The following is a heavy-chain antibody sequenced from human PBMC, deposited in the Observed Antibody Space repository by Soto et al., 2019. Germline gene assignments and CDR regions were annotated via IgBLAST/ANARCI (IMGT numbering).Heavy chain of an antibody. CDR3: ARDFNDFWSGSQWGAFDI. J-gene: IGHJ3*02. CDR2: INPNSGGT. D-gene: IGHD3-3*01. Sequence: ASVKVSCKASGYTYNGYYMNKVRQAPGEGFEWMGLINPNSGGTNYAQKFQGRVTMTRDTSISPPYMELRRLRSDDTAVYYCARDFNDFWSGSQWGAFDILGQGTMVTVSS. CDR1: GYTYNGYY. V-gene: IGHV1-2*02.